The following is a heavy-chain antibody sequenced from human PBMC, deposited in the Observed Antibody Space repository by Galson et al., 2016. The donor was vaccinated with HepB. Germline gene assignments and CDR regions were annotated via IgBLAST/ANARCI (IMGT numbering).Heavy chain of an antibody. V-gene: IGHV1-69*11. CDR3: ARDYGYTYAYNY. Sequence: VKVSCKASGYSFTRYLTHWVRQAPGQRLEWMGYSLPLLGATNYAQKFQDRVTITADESTSTVYMELTSLTSEDTAIYYCARDYGYTYAYNYWGQGTLVTVSS. J-gene: IGHJ4*02. CDR1: GYSFTRYL. CDR2: SLPLLGAT. D-gene: IGHD5-18*01.